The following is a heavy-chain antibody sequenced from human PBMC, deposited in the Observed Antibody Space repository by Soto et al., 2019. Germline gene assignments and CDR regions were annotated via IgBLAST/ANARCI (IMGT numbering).Heavy chain of an antibody. CDR1: GGSISSGGYY. Sequence: SETLSLTCTVSGGSISSGGYYWNWIRQHPGKGLEWIGYIYSSGSTYYNPSLKSRVTISVGTSKNQFSLKLTSVTAADTAVYYCARHTYYYDSSRYPGRLLDYWGQGTLVTAPQ. D-gene: IGHD3-22*01. V-gene: IGHV4-30-4*08. CDR2: IYSSGST. CDR3: ARHTYYYDSSRYPGRLLDY. J-gene: IGHJ4*02.